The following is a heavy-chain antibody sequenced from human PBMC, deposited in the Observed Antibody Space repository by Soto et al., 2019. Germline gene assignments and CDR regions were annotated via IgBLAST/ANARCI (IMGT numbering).Heavy chain of an antibody. CDR3: ARTGGMDL. CDR2: INHSGST. V-gene: IGHV4-34*01. J-gene: IGHJ6*02. Sequence: QVQLQQWGAGLLKPSETLSLTCAVYGGSFTGYYWSWLRQPPGKGPEWIGEINHSGSTKYNPSLENRGTISVDTSKNQFSLRLNSVSAADTAVYYCARTGGMDLWSQGATVTVSS. CDR1: GGSFTGYY.